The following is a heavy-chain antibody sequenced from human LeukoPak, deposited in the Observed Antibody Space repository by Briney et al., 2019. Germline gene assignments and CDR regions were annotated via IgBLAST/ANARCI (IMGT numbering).Heavy chain of an antibody. D-gene: IGHD3-10*01. V-gene: IGHV4-59*01. CDR2: VYYSGST. CDR1: GGSISTYY. J-gene: IGHJ4*02. Sequence: SETLSLTCTVSGGSISTYYWSWIRQPPGKGLEWIGYVYYSGSTNYNPSLKSRVTISVDTSKNQFSLRLSSVTAADTAVYYCAREGIGGYFECWGQGTLVTVSP. CDR3: AREGIGGYFEC.